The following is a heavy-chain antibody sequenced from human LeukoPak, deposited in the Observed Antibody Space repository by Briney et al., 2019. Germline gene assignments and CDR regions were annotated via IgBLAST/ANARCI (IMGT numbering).Heavy chain of an antibody. D-gene: IGHD1-26*01. J-gene: IGHJ4*02. CDR1: GFTFSSNW. CDR2: INEDGSTT. CDR3: VRDLGGRSGH. V-gene: IGHV3-74*01. Sequence: SGGSLRLSCAASGFTFSSNWMHWVRQAPGKGLVWVSRINEDGSTTNYADSVKGRSTIFRDNAKSTLYLQMNSLRAEDTAVYYCVRDLGGRSGHWGQGTLVTVS.